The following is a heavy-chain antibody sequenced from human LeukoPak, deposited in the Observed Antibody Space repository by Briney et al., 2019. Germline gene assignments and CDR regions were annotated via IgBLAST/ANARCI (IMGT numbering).Heavy chain of an antibody. V-gene: IGHV4-59*03. CDR2: IHHTGSA. D-gene: IGHD1-26*01. CDR1: GGSINFYH. J-gene: IGHJ6*02. Sequence: SETLSLTCSVSGGSINFYHWSWIRQPPGRRLEWIGDIHHTGSANYNPSLKSRVTMSIEPSKNQFSLQLTSVTAADAAVYFCAGGVREMLGGNTDSHYYAMLVWGRGTTVTVSS. CDR3: AGGVREMLGGNTDSHYYAMLV.